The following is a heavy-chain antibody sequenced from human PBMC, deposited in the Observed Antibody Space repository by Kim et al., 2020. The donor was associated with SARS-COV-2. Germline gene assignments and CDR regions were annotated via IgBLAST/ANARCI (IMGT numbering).Heavy chain of an antibody. CDR3: ARDLGYCSGGACYYYGMDV. J-gene: IGHJ6*02. CDR1: GFTVSSNY. V-gene: IGHV3-53*04. D-gene: IGHD2-15*01. CDR2: IYSGGST. Sequence: GGSLRLSCAASGFTVSSNYMSWVRQAPGKGLELVSVIYSGGSTYYADSVKGRFTISRHNSKNTLYLQMNSLRAEDTAVYYCARDLGYCSGGACYYYGMDVWGHGTTVTVSS.